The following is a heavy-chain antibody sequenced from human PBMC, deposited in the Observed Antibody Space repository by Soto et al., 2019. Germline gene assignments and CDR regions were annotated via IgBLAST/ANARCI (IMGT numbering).Heavy chain of an antibody. J-gene: IGHJ6*02. D-gene: IGHD3-10*01. V-gene: IGHV1-2*04. CDR3: ACLTVRGVDYYGMDF. CDR1: GYTFTGYY. CDR2: INPNSGGT. Sequence: ASVKVSCKASGYTFTGYYMHWVRQAPGQGLEWMGWINPNSGGTNYAQKFQGWVTMTRDTSISTAYMELSRLRSDDTAVYYCACLTVRGVDYYGMDFWGQGTTVTVSS.